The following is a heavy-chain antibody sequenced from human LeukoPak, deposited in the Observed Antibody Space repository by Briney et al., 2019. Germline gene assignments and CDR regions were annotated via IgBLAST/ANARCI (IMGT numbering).Heavy chain of an antibody. CDR1: DGSISSYY. CDR3: AREPVLTLDQLFDY. J-gene: IGHJ4*02. D-gene: IGHD1-1*01. V-gene: IGHV4-38-2*02. Sequence: SETLSLTCTVSDGSISSYYWSWIRQPPGKGLEWIGSIYHSGSTYYNPSLKSRVTISVDTSKNQFSLKLSSVTAADTAVYYCAREPVLTLDQLFDYWGQGTLVTVSS. CDR2: IYHSGST.